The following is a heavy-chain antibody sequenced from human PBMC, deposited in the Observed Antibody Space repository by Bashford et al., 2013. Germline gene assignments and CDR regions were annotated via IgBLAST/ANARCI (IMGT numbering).Heavy chain of an antibody. CDR3: ARGPSGYATDY. V-gene: IGHV4-31*03. Sequence: SETLSLTCTVSGVSITSGGYYWNWIRHFPGRGLEWIGYIYNTGSTYYNPSLKSRVIISGDTSKSQVSMSLTSLTAADTGVYYCARGPSGYATDYWGTGSPGXRLL. J-gene: IGHJ4*02. CDR1: GVSITSGGYY. D-gene: IGHD3-22*01. CDR2: IYNTGST.